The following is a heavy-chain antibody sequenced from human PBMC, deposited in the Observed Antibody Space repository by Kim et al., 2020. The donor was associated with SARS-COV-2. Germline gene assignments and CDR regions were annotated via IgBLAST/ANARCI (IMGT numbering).Heavy chain of an antibody. CDR2: IIPIFGTA. J-gene: IGHJ3*02. V-gene: IGHV1-69*13. D-gene: IGHD3-10*01. Sequence: SVKVSCKASGGTFSSYAISWVRQAPGQGLEWMGGIIPIFGTANYAQKFQGRVTITADESTSTAYMELSSLRSEDTAVYYCARRQRGSGSYYNAWGDAFDIWGHGTMVTVSS. CDR1: GGTFSSYA. CDR3: ARRQRGSGSYYNAWGDAFDI.